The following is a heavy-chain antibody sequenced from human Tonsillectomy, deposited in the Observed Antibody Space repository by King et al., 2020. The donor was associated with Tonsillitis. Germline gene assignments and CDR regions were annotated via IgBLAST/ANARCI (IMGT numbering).Heavy chain of an antibody. Sequence: VQLQESGPGLVKPSETLSLTCSVSGYSVSRGFYWGWIRQPPGKGLEWIGTVYHGGSTFYNPSLNNRVTISVDTSNNQVSLNLSSVTAADTAVYYCAQQLARYSWFDPWGQGTLVTVSS. J-gene: IGHJ5*02. D-gene: IGHD6-13*01. CDR3: AQQLARYSWFDP. V-gene: IGHV4-38-2*01. CDR2: VYHGGST. CDR1: GYSVSRGFY.